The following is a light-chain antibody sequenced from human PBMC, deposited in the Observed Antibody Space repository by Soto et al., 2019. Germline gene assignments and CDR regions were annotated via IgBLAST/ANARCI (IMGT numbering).Light chain of an antibody. J-gene: IGKJ5*01. CDR2: GAS. Sequence: EIVLTQSPATLSVSPGERATLSCRASQSVSSSLAWYQQKPGQAPRLLIYGASTRATGIPARFSGSGSGTEFTLTISSLQSEDFAVYHCQQYNNWPATTFGQGTRLEIK. V-gene: IGKV3D-15*01. CDR3: QQYNNWPATT. CDR1: QSVSSS.